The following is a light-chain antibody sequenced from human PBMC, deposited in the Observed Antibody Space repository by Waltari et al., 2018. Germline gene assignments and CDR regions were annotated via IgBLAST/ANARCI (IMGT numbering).Light chain of an antibody. CDR1: QDISNH. V-gene: IGKV1-33*01. CDR2: DVS. J-gene: IGKJ5*01. CDR3: QQYDSLTLLT. Sequence: DIEMTQYPSSLSASVGEKVNITCRASQDISNHLSWFQQKPGKAPKLLIYDVSKLETGVASRFSGGGSRADFTLIINDVQPEDVATYYCQQYDSLTLLTFGQGTRLE.